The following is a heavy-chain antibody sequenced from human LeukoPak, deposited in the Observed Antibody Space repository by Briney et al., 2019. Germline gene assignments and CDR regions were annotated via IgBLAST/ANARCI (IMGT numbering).Heavy chain of an antibody. V-gene: IGHV3-53*01. J-gene: IGHJ3*02. Sequence: GGSLRLSCAASGFTVSSDYMSWVRQAPGKGLEWVSVIYSGGSTYYADSVKGRFTISRDNSKNPLYLQMNSLRAEDTAVSYCARDHPLKGAFDIWGQGTMVTVSS. CDR3: ARDHPLKGAFDI. CDR2: IYSGGST. CDR1: GFTVSSDY.